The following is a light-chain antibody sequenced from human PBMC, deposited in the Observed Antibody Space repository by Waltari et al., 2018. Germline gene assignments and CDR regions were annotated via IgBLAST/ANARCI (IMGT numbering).Light chain of an antibody. J-gene: IGLJ1*01. Sequence: YQQKPGQAPVLVIYGKNNRPSGIPDRFSGSSSGNTASLTITGAQAEDESDYYCNSRDSSGNHQVFGTGTKVTVL. CDR2: GKN. CDR3: NSRDSSGNHQV. V-gene: IGLV3-19*01.